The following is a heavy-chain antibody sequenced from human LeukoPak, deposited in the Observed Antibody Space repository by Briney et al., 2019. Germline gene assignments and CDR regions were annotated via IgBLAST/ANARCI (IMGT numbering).Heavy chain of an antibody. CDR3: ASRARVLRYFDWLSPLRY. Sequence: SETLSLTCAVYGGSFSGYYWSWIRQPPGKGLEWIGEINHSGSTNYNPSLKSRVTISVDTSKNQFSLKLSSVTAADTAVYYCASRARVLRYFDWLSPLRYWGQGTLVTVSS. D-gene: IGHD3-9*01. V-gene: IGHV4-34*01. CDR1: GGSFSGYY. CDR2: INHSGST. J-gene: IGHJ4*02.